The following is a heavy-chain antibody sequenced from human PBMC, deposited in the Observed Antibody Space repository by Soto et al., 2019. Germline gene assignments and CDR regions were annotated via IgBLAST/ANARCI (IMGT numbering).Heavy chain of an antibody. CDR2: INHSGST. CDR1: GGSFSGYY. V-gene: IGHV4-34*01. Sequence: QVQLQQWGAGLLNPSETLSLTCAVYGGSFSGYYWSWIRQPPGKGLEWIGEINHSGSTNYNPSLKSRVTISVDTSKNQFSLKLRSVTAADTAVYYCARAGLPNVVPAAQHAFDIWGQGTMDTVSS. CDR3: ARAGLPNVVPAAQHAFDI. J-gene: IGHJ3*02. D-gene: IGHD2-2*01.